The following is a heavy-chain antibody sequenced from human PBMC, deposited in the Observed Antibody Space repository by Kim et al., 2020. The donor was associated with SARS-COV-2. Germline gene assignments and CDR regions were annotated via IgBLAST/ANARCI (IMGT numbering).Heavy chain of an antibody. Sequence: GGSLRLSCAASGFTFSNYAMSWVRQAPGKGLEWVSVISGSGGSTYYTDSVKGRFTISRDNSKNTLYLQMNSLRAEDTAVYYCAKVLGAAGIDYWGQGTLVTVSS. CDR3: AKVLGAAGIDY. CDR2: ISGSGGST. J-gene: IGHJ4*02. D-gene: IGHD6-13*01. CDR1: GFTFSNYA. V-gene: IGHV3-23*01.